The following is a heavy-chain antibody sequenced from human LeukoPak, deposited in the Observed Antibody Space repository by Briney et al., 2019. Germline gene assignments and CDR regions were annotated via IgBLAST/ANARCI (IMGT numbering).Heavy chain of an antibody. CDR3: AKDLSVQRITMVRGVRY. CDR2: IRYDGSNK. V-gene: IGHV3-30*02. J-gene: IGHJ4*02. CDR1: GLTFSSYG. Sequence: GGSLRLSCAASGLTFSSYGMHWVRQAPGKGLEWVAFIRYDGSNKYYADSVKGRFTISRDNSKNTLYLQMNSLRAEDTAVYYCAKDLSVQRITMVRGVRYWGQGTLVTVSS. D-gene: IGHD3-10*01.